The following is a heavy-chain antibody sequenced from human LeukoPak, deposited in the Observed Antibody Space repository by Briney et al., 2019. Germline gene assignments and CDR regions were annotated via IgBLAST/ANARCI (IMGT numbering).Heavy chain of an antibody. V-gene: IGHV7-4-1*02. CDR1: GYTFTNYA. J-gene: IGHJ4*02. CDR3: ARAYQRLGYLSLPDY. D-gene: IGHD3-16*02. Sequence: ASVKISCKASGYTFTNYAMNWVRQAPGQGLEWMGWIHPSTGNPTYAQGFTGRFVFSLDTSVSTTYLQISSLKAEDTAVYYCARAYQRLGYLSLPDYWGQGTLVTVSS. CDR2: IHPSTGNP.